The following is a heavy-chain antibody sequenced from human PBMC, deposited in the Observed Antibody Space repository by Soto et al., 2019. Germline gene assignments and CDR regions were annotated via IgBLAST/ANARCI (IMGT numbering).Heavy chain of an antibody. V-gene: IGHV3-66*01. CDR3: VREAIIVIAAPEYYFDY. D-gene: IGHD3-22*01. Sequence: EVQLVESGGDLVQRGGSLRLSCAASGFDVSNTDMSWVRQAPGKGLEWVSVIYSGGYTNYADSVKGRFIVSRDSPKNTLYLQMDSLTAEDTAVYYCVREAIIVIAAPEYYFDYWGQGTLVTVSS. J-gene: IGHJ4*02. CDR1: GFDVSNTD. CDR2: IYSGGYT.